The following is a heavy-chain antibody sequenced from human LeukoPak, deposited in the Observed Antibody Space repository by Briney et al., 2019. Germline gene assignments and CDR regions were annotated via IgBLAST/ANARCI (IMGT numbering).Heavy chain of an antibody. CDR2: IYYSGST. J-gene: IGHJ4*02. V-gene: IGHV4-39*01. CDR3: ARQDPYSSSSGFDY. Sequence: PSETLSLTCTVSGGSISSYYWGWIRQPPGKGLEWIGSIYYSGSTYYNPSLKSRVTISVDTSKDQFSLKLSSVTAADTAVYYCARQDPYSSSSGFDYWGQGTLVTVSS. D-gene: IGHD6-6*01. CDR1: GGSISSYY.